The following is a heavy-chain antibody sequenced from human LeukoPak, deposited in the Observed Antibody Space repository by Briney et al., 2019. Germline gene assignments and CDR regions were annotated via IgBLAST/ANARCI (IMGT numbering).Heavy chain of an antibody. V-gene: IGHV1-8*03. CDR2: MNPNSGNT. D-gene: IGHD2-15*01. Sequence: ASVKVSCKASGYTFTRYDINWVRQATGQGLEWMGWMNPNSGNTGYAQKFQGRVTITRNTSISTAYMELSSLRSEDTAVYYCARAVAATLGSYYMDVWGKGTTVTVSS. CDR3: ARAVAATLGSYYMDV. J-gene: IGHJ6*03. CDR1: GYTFTRYD.